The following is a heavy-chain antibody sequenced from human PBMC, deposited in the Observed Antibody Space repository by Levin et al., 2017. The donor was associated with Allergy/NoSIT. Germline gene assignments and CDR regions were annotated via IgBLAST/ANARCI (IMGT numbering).Heavy chain of an antibody. V-gene: IGHV3-23*01. CDR2: ISGSGGST. Sequence: GGSLRLSCAASGFTFSNYAMSWVRQAPGKGLEWVLAISGSGGSTYYADSVKGRFTVSRDNSKNTLYLQMNSLRAEDTAIYYCARSGFCTSSSCYRYYYYSGMDVWGQGTTVTVSS. CDR1: GFTFSNYA. J-gene: IGHJ6*02. CDR3: ARSGFCTSSSCYRYYYYSGMDV. D-gene: IGHD2-2*01.